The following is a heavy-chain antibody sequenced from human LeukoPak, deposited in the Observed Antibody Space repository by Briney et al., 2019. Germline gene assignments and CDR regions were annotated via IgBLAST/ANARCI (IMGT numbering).Heavy chain of an antibody. CDR3: ASGVIQLWLREYYYYGMDV. Sequence: GGFLRLSCAASGFAFSNYAMSWVRQAPGKGLEWVSAISGSDDSTYYADSVKGRFTISRDKSKNTLFLQTSSLRSEDTAVYYCASGVIQLWLREYYYYGMDVWGQGTTVTVSS. J-gene: IGHJ6*02. CDR2: ISGSDDST. CDR1: GFAFSNYA. D-gene: IGHD5-18*01. V-gene: IGHV3-23*01.